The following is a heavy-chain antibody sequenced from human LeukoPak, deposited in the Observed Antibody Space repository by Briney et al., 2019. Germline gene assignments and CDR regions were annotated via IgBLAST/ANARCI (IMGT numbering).Heavy chain of an antibody. CDR3: ARGGVDYYGSGTYYLMYYSDY. V-gene: IGHV3-23*01. D-gene: IGHD3-10*01. CDR2: ISGSGGAT. J-gene: IGHJ4*02. CDR1: GFTFNTYG. Sequence: GGTLRLSCAASGFTFNTYGMSWVRQAPGKGLEWVSGISGSGGATYYADSVKGRFTISRDDPHNTLYLQMNSLRAEDTAVYFCARGGVDYYGSGTYYLMYYSDYWGQGALVTVSS.